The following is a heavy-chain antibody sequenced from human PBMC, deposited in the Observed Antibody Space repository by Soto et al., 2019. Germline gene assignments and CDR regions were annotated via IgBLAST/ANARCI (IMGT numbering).Heavy chain of an antibody. J-gene: IGHJ4*02. V-gene: IGHV3-30*03. CDR1: GFILNTYG. D-gene: IGHD2-15*01. Sequence: PGGSLRLSCAASGFILNTYGMHWVRQAPGKGLEWVAVVSYDGSSQYYADSVKGRFTISRDSSKNTLYLQMNSLRAEDTAVYYCARVVWDCSGGSCYYFDYWGQGTLVTVSS. CDR3: ARVVWDCSGGSCYYFDY. CDR2: VSYDGSSQ.